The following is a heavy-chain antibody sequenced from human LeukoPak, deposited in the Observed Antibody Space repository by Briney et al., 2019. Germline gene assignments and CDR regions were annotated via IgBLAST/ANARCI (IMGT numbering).Heavy chain of an antibody. D-gene: IGHD3-16*01. CDR3: ARDMRLGYFDY. CDR1: GFTVSSNY. V-gene: IGHV3-53*01. J-gene: IGHJ4*02. Sequence: GGSLRLSCSASGFTVSSNYMSWVRQAPGKGLEWVSVMYSGGNTDYADSVKGRFTISRDNSKNTVFLQMNSLRAEDTAVYYCARDMRLGYFDYWGQGTLVTVSS. CDR2: MYSGGNT.